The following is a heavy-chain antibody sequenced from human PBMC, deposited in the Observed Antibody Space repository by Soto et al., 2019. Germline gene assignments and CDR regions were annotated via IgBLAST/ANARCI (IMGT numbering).Heavy chain of an antibody. CDR1: GYTFTSYA. Sequence: ASVKVSCKASGYTFTSYAMHWVRQAPGQRLEWMGWINAGSGNTKYSQKFQGRVTITRDTSASTAYMELSSLRSEDTAVYYCASHNCTNGVCRLFDYWGQGTLVTVSS. V-gene: IGHV1-3*01. D-gene: IGHD2-8*01. CDR2: INAGSGNT. CDR3: ASHNCTNGVCRLFDY. J-gene: IGHJ4*02.